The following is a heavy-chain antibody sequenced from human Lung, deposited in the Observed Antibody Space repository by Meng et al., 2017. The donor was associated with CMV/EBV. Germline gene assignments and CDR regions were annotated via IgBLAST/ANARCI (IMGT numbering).Heavy chain of an antibody. Sequence: LXCTVSGGSISSYYWSWIRQPPGKGLEWIGYIYYSGRTNYNPTLKSRVTISVYTSKNQFSLKLSSVTAADTAVYYCASYRSGTPGGFDPWAQGTLVTVSS. CDR1: GGSISSYY. J-gene: IGHJ5*02. CDR2: IYYSGRT. CDR3: ASYRSGTPGGFDP. D-gene: IGHD1-1*01. V-gene: IGHV4-59*01.